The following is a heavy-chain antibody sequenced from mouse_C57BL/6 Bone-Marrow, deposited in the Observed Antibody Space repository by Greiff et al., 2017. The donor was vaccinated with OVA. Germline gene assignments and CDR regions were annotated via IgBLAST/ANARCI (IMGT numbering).Heavy chain of an antibody. D-gene: IGHD1-1*01. Sequence: VQLQQSGAELVRPGASVKLSCTASGFNITDYYMHWVKQRPEQGLEWIGRIDPEDGDTEYAPKFQGKATMTADTSSNTAYLQLSSLTSEDTAVYYCTTPYYGSRFDYWGQGTTLTVSS. CDR2: IDPEDGDT. V-gene: IGHV14-1*01. CDR3: TTPYYGSRFDY. J-gene: IGHJ2*01. CDR1: GFNITDYY.